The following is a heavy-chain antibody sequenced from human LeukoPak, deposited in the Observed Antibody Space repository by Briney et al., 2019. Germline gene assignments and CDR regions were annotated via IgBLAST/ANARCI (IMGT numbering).Heavy chain of an antibody. Sequence: PSETLSFTCTGSGGSLNSFYWSWFRQPPGKGLEWIGWIYYSGTTKYNPSLNSPVTISIDTPNNQFSLKVSSVTPPDSAVYYCARHADGATFPLDYWGQGSLVTVSS. J-gene: IGHJ4*02. CDR3: ARHADGATFPLDY. CDR1: GGSLNSFY. V-gene: IGHV4-59*08. CDR2: IYYSGTT. D-gene: IGHD4/OR15-4a*01.